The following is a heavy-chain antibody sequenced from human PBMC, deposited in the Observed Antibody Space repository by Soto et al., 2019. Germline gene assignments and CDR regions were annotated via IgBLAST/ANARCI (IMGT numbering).Heavy chain of an antibody. J-gene: IGHJ6*02. Sequence: EVQLVESGGGLVQPGGSLRLSCVGSGFTFSTYWMHWVRQAPGKGLVWVSRINSDGSTTNYADSVKGRFTISRDNAKNTLSLQMNSLRAEDTDVYYCARDAYYDMGVWGRGTTVTVSS. CDR1: GFTFSTYW. CDR2: INSDGSTT. CDR3: ARDAYYDMGV. V-gene: IGHV3-74*01.